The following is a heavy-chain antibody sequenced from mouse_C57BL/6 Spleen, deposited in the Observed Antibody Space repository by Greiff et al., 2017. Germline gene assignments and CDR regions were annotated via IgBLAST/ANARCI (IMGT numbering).Heavy chain of an antibody. CDR2: IYPGDGDT. Sequence: QVQLQQSGAELVKPGASVKISCKASGYACSSYWMNWVKQRPGKGLEWIGQIYPGDGDTNYNGKFKGKATLTADKSSSTAYMQLSSLTSEDSAVYFCARKDYYYGSSYVDYWGQGTSVTVSS. V-gene: IGHV1-80*01. CDR3: ARKDYYYGSSYVDY. CDR1: GYACSSYW. D-gene: IGHD1-1*01. J-gene: IGHJ4*01.